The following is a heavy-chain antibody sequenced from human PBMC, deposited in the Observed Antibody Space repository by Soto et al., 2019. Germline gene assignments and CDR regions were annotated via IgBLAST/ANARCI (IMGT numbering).Heavy chain of an antibody. V-gene: IGHV1-3*01. CDR2: INGGNGNT. Sequence: VEVSCEGSRYTLTCYALHSVGPAPRQNLEGMGWINGGNGNTKFSQNFQGRVTITRDTSRSTAYMELSSLRSEDTAVYYCARDSGNYAWGPFEYFDYWGQGTLVTVSS. CDR1: RYTLTCYA. D-gene: IGHD4-4*01. J-gene: IGHJ4*02. CDR3: ARDSGNYAWGPFEYFDY.